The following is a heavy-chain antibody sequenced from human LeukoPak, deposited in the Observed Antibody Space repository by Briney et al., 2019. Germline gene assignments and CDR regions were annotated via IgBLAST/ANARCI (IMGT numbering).Heavy chain of an antibody. D-gene: IGHD3-10*01. CDR3: ARGPLWFGELKPLNEVDY. J-gene: IGHJ4*02. CDR1: GYTFTGYY. Sequence: GASMKVSCKASGYTFTGYYMHWVRQAPGQGLEWMGWINPNSGGTNYAQKFQGRVTMTRDTSISTAYMELSRLRSDDTAVYYCARGPLWFGELKPLNEVDYWGQGTLVAVSS. CDR2: INPNSGGT. V-gene: IGHV1-2*02.